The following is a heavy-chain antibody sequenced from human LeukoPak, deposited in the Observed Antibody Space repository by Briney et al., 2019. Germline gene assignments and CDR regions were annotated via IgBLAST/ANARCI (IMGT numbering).Heavy chain of an antibody. CDR2: IKQDGSEK. Sequence: GGYLRLSCAASGFFFNTYWMSWVRQAPGKGLEWVANIKQDGSEKYYVDSVKGRFTISRDNAKNSLFLQMNSLRAEDTAIYYCARVGSFTHQWSGWGQGTLVTVSS. D-gene: IGHD2-15*01. CDR3: ARVGSFTHQWSG. J-gene: IGHJ4*02. CDR1: GFFFNTYW. V-gene: IGHV3-7*03.